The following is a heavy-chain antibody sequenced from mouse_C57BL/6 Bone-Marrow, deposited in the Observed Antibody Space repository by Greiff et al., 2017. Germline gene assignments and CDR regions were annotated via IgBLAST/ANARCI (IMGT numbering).Heavy chain of an antibody. J-gene: IGHJ3*01. Sequence: VQLQQSGAELVRPGASVKLSCTASGFNIKDDYMHWVKQRPEQGLEWIGWIDPENGDTEYASKFQGKATITADTSSNTAYLQLSSLTSEDTAVDYWTTGDPFAYWGQGTLVTVSA. CDR3: TTGDPFAY. V-gene: IGHV14-4*01. CDR2: IDPENGDT. CDR1: GFNIKDDY.